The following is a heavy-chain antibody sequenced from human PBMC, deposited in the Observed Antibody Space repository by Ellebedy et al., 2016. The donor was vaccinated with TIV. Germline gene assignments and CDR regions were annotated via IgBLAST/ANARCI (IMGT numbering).Heavy chain of an antibody. D-gene: IGHD5-12*01. CDR3: ARDKDGGYAFDP. CDR1: GFTFRSYF. Sequence: GESLKISCAASGFTFRSYFMHWVRQAPGKGLEYVSSISGNGDRKLYAESVKDRFIISRDTSKNTLYLQMGSLRVEDMAMYYCARDKDGGYAFDPWGQGTLVTVSS. V-gene: IGHV3-64*02. J-gene: IGHJ5*02. CDR2: ISGNGDRK.